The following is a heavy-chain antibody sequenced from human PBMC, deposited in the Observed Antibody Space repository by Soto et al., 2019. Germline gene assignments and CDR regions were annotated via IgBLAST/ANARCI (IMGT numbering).Heavy chain of an antibody. CDR2: IYYSGST. Sequence: SETLSLTCTVSGGSISSYYWSWIRQPPGKGLEWIGYIYYSGSTNYNPSLKSRVTISVDTSKNQFSLKLSSVTAADTAVYYCASEEYSNSGHWFDPWGQGTLVTVSS. CDR3: ASEEYSNSGHWFDP. V-gene: IGHV4-59*01. CDR1: GGSISSYY. D-gene: IGHD6-6*01. J-gene: IGHJ5*02.